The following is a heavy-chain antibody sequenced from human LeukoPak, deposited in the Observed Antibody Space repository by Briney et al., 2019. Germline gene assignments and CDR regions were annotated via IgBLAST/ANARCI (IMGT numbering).Heavy chain of an antibody. CDR2: IWYDGNNK. J-gene: IGHJ4*02. V-gene: IGHV3-33*01. CDR1: GFTFSSYG. CDR3: AREVSTMAFDY. D-gene: IGHD5/OR15-5a*01. Sequence: GGSLRLSCAASGFTFSSYGMHWVRQAPGKGLEWVAVIWYDGNNKYYADSVKGRFTISRDNSKNTLYLQMTSLRAEDTAVYYCAREVSTMAFDYWGQGTLVTVSS.